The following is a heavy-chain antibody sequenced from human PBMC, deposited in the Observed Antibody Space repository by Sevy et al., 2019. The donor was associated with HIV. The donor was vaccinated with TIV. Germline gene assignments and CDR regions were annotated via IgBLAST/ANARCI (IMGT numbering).Heavy chain of an antibody. V-gene: IGHV3-30*09. J-gene: IGHJ4*02. CDR1: GFTFHSHA. CDR3: ARDRGAHPSAFLYFFNL. CDR2: TSYDGRDK. D-gene: IGHD3-10*01. Sequence: GGSLRLSCVDSGFTFHSHAMHWVRQAPGKGLEWVAGTSYDGRDKFYVDSVNGRFVSSRDNSRNTLYLHLNNLRTEDTALYYCARDRGAHPSAFLYFFNLWGQGTLVTVSS.